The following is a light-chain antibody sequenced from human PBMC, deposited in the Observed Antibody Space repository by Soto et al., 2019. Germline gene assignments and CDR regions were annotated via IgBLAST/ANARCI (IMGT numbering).Light chain of an antibody. CDR2: KVS. V-gene: IGKV1-5*03. CDR1: HSITTW. Sequence: DIQMTKSPSTLSASVGDRVTITCRAGHSITTWLTSYQQKPGKAPKLLISKVSNLKSGGQSRFSGTGSGAEFTLTISSLQHDDFANYYFQQYNSYPLTSGGRNKVEI. CDR3: QQYNSYPLT. J-gene: IGKJ4*01.